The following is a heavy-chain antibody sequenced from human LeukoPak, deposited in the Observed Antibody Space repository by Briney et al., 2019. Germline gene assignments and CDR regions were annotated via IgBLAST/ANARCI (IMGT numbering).Heavy chain of an antibody. Sequence: PGGSLRLSCAASGFTFSSYWMSWVRQAPGKGLEWVANIKQDGSEKYCVDSVKGRFTISRDNAKNSLYLQMNSLRAEDTAVYYCARVPPGWARGYYFDYWGQGTLVTVSS. J-gene: IGHJ4*02. V-gene: IGHV3-7*01. CDR2: IKQDGSEK. CDR3: ARVPPGWARGYYFDY. CDR1: GFTFSSYW. D-gene: IGHD1-26*01.